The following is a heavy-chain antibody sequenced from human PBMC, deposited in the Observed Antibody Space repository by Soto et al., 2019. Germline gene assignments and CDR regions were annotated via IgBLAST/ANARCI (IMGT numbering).Heavy chain of an antibody. J-gene: IGHJ6*02. CDR1: GGSISSSSYY. Sequence: QMQLQESSPGLVKPSETLSLTCTVSGGSISSSSYYWGWIRQPPGKGLEWIGSIYYSGSTYYNPSLKSRVTISVDTSKNQFSLKLSSVTAADTAVYYCARRIPFYGMDVWGQGTTVTVSS. D-gene: IGHD5-18*01. V-gene: IGHV4-39*01. CDR3: ARRIPFYGMDV. CDR2: IYYSGST.